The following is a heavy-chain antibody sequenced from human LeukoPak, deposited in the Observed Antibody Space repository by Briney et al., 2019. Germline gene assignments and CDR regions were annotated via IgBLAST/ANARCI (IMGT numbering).Heavy chain of an antibody. Sequence: SVKVSCKASGGTFSSYAISWVRQAPGQGLEWMGGIIPIFGTANYAQKFQGRVTITADKSTSTAYMELSSLRSEDTAVYYCARDVVPAARYYFDYWGQGTLVTVSS. J-gene: IGHJ4*02. CDR1: GGTFSSYA. CDR2: IIPIFGTA. V-gene: IGHV1-69*06. CDR3: ARDVVPAARYYFDY. D-gene: IGHD2-2*01.